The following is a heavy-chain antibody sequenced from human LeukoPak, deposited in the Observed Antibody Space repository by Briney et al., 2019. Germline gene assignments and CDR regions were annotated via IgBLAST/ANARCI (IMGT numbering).Heavy chain of an antibody. V-gene: IGHV4-4*07. Sequence: SETLSLTCTVSGGSISSYYWSWIRQPAGKGLEWIGRIYTSGSTTNYNPSLKSRVTMSVDTSKNQFSLKLSSVTAADTAVYYCAREGGSGRALDYWGQGTLVTVSS. J-gene: IGHJ4*02. D-gene: IGHD3-10*01. CDR1: GGSISSYY. CDR2: IYTSGSTT. CDR3: AREGGSGRALDY.